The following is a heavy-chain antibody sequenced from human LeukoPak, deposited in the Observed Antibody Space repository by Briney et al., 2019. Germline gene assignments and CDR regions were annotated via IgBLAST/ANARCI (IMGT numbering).Heavy chain of an antibody. CDR1: GFTFTNYA. Sequence: GGSLRLSCAASGFTFTNYAMTWVRQAPGKGLEWVSVIGASGADTYYSDSVKGRFTVSRDNSKNTLYLQMNSLRAEDTAVYYCARDGVTTSASHYYYGMDVWGQGTTVTVSS. CDR2: IGASGADT. V-gene: IGHV3-23*01. D-gene: IGHD4-17*01. CDR3: ARDGVTTSASHYYYGMDV. J-gene: IGHJ6*02.